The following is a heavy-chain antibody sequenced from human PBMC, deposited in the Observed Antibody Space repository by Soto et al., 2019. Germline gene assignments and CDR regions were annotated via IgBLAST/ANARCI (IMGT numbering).Heavy chain of an antibody. Sequence: VAVIWYDGSNKYYADSVKGRFTISRDNSKNTLYLQMNSLRAEDTAVYYCARGEDIVVVPAAILNYYYYGMDVWGQGTTVTVSS. D-gene: IGHD2-2*01. J-gene: IGHJ6*02. CDR2: IWYDGSNK. CDR3: ARGEDIVVVPAAILNYYYYGMDV. V-gene: IGHV3-33*01.